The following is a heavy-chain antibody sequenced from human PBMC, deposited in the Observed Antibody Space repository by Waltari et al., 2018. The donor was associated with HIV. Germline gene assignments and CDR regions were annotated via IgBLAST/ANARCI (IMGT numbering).Heavy chain of an antibody. D-gene: IGHD2-2*01. Sequence: EVQLLESGGGLVQPGGSLRLSCAASGFTFSSYAMSWVRQAPGKGREWVSAISGSGGSTYYADSVKGRFTISRDNSKNTLYLQMNSLRAEDTAVYYCATGIVVVPAAQRGGSYFDYWGQGTLVTVSS. V-gene: IGHV3-23*01. CDR3: ATGIVVVPAAQRGGSYFDY. J-gene: IGHJ4*02. CDR2: ISGSGGST. CDR1: GFTFSSYA.